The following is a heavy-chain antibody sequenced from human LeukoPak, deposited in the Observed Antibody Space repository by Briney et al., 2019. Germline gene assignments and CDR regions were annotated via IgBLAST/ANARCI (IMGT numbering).Heavy chain of an antibody. CDR2: IYYSGST. V-gene: IGHV4-59*08. J-gene: IGHJ4*02. CDR3: ARLTMGSGGSCYSN. D-gene: IGHD2-15*01. Sequence: KASETLSLTCTVSGGSISSYYWSWIRQPPGKGLEWIGYIYYSGSTNYNPSLKSRVTISVDTSKNQFSLKLSSVTAADTAVYYCARLTMGSGGSCYSNWGQGTLVTVSS. CDR1: GGSISSYY.